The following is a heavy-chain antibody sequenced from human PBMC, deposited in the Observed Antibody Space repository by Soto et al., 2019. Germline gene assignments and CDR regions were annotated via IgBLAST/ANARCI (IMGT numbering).Heavy chain of an antibody. D-gene: IGHD3-3*01. CDR2: ISSSSSYI. CDR1: GFTFSSYS. Sequence: GGSLRLSCAASGFTFSSYSMNWVRQAPGKGLEWVSSISSSSSYIYYADSVKGRFTISRDNAKNSLYLQMNSLRAEDTAVYYCARVLSLLVGFWSGPPPYYMDVWGKGTTVTVSS. CDR3: ARVLSLLVGFWSGPPPYYMDV. V-gene: IGHV3-21*01. J-gene: IGHJ6*03.